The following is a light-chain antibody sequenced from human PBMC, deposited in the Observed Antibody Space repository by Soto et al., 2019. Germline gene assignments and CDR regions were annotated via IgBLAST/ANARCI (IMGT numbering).Light chain of an antibody. CDR1: QSVSNSY. CDR2: GAS. J-gene: IGKJ1*01. Sequence: EIVFTQSPGTLSLSPGERATLSCRASQSVSNSYLAWYQQKPGQAPRLLIYGASSRATGIPDRFSGSGSGTDFTLTISRLEPEDFAVYYCQQYGSSPQGTFGQGTK. CDR3: QQYGSSPQGT. V-gene: IGKV3-20*01.